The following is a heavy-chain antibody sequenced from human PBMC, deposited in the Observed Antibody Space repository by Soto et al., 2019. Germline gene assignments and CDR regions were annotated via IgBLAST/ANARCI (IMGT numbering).Heavy chain of an antibody. D-gene: IGHD6-13*01. CDR1: EGTFNSYA. J-gene: IGHJ4*02. CDR3: ASGASRWYPYFFDS. CDR2: IIPYYNTL. Sequence: QAQVVQSGAEVRKPGSSVKLSCKASEGTFNSYAIAWVRQAPGQGLEWMGGIIPYYNTLNYAQKFQDRVTVTADDSTNTVYMELSSLRSDDTAVYFCASGASRWYPYFFDSRAQGTLVTVSS. V-gene: IGHV1-69*01.